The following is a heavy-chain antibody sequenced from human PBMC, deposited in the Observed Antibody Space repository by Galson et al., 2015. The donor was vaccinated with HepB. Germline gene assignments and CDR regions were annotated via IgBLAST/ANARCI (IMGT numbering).Heavy chain of an antibody. V-gene: IGHV3-30-3*01. Sequence: SLRLSCAASGFTFSSYAMHWVRQAPGKGLEWVAVISYDGSNKYYADSVKGRFTISRDNSKNTLYLQMNSLRAEDTAVYYCARSRMVRGVINGWGQGTLVTVSS. CDR1: GFTFSSYA. CDR3: ARSRMVRGVING. CDR2: ISYDGSNK. J-gene: IGHJ4*02. D-gene: IGHD3-10*01.